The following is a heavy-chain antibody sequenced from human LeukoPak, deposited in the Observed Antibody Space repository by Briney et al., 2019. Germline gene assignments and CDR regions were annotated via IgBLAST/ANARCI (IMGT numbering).Heavy chain of an antibody. CDR1: GGSISSGDYY. D-gene: IGHD3-9*01. J-gene: IGHJ4*02. CDR2: IYYSGST. CDR3: QKTAYDILTGYRPFDY. V-gene: IGHV4-30-4*03. Sequence: PAETLSLTCTVSGGSISSGDYYGSCIRPPPGKGLEWIGYIYYSGSTYYNPSLKSRVTISVDTSKNQFSLKLSSVTAADTVFFFKQKTAYDILTGYRPFDYWGQGTLVTVSS.